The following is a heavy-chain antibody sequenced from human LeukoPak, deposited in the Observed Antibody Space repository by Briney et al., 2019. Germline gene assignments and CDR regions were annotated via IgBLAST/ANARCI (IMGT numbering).Heavy chain of an antibody. CDR2: ISYDGSNK. CDR3: ARTFDY. CDR1: GFTFSSYA. V-gene: IGHV3-30-3*01. Sequence: GGSLRLSCAASGFTFSSYAMHWVRQAPGKGLEWVAVISYDGSNKYYADSVKGRFTISRDNSKNTLYLQMNSLRAEDTAVYYCARTFDYWGQGTLVTVSS. J-gene: IGHJ4*02.